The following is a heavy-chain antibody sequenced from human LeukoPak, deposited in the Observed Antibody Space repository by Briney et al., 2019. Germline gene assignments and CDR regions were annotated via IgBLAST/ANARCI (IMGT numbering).Heavy chain of an antibody. D-gene: IGHD2-15*01. CDR3: ARDVAATDY. J-gene: IGHJ4*02. CDR1: GGSISSYY. CDR2: IYYSGST. Sequence: PSETLSLTCTVSGGSISSYYWSWIRQPPGKGLEWIGYIYYSGSTNYNPSLKSRVTISVDTSKNQFSLKLSSVTAADTAVYYCARDVAATDYWGQGTLATVPP. V-gene: IGHV4-59*01.